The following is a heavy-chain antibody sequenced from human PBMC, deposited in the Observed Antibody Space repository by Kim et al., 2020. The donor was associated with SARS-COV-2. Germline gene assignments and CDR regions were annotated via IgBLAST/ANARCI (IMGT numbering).Heavy chain of an antibody. D-gene: IGHD6-25*01. CDR3: GAREAGSPGKYY. V-gene: IGHV3-74*01. J-gene: IGHJ4*02. Sequence: GGSLRLSCAASGFTFSNYWMNWVRQAPGKGLVWVSRIKGDGSSTTYADSVKGRFTISRDNAKNTLYLQMNSLRAEDTAVYYCGAREAGSPGKYYWGQGALVTVSS. CDR1: GFTFSNYW. CDR2: IKGDGSST.